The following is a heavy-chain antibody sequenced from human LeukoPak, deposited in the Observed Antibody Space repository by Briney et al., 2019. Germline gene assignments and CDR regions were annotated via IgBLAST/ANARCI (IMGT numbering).Heavy chain of an antibody. CDR3: AKGGYFGPIDY. CDR1: GFTFSYYG. Sequence: GGSLRLSCAASGFTFSYYGMSWVRQAPGKGLEWVSGISGSGDSTYYADSVRGRFTFSRDNSKNMLFLQMNSLRADDTAVYYCAKGGYFGPIDYWGQGTLVTVSS. CDR2: ISGSGDST. J-gene: IGHJ4*02. V-gene: IGHV3-23*01. D-gene: IGHD3-22*01.